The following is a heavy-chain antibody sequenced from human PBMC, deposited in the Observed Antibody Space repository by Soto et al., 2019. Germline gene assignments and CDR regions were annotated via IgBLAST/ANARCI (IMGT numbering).Heavy chain of an antibody. CDR3: ARAVGYTKRDFDY. CDR1: GGSISSSSYY. D-gene: IGHD5-18*01. J-gene: IGHJ4*02. Sequence: SETLSLTCTVSGGSISSSSYYWGWIRQPPGKGLEWIGSIYYSGSTYYNPSLKSRVTISVDTSKNQFSLKLSSVTAADTAVYYCARAVGYTKRDFDYWGQGTLVTVSS. CDR2: IYYSGST. V-gene: IGHV4-39*01.